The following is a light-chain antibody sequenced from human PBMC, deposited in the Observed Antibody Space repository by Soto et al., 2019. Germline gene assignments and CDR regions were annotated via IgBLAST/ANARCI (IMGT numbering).Light chain of an antibody. J-gene: IGKJ2*01. CDR2: WTS. V-gene: IGKV4-1*01. CDR1: QSVLYSSNNKNY. CDR3: QQYYSTLPYT. Sequence: DIVMTQSPDSLAVSLGERATINCKSSQSVLYSSNNKNYLAGYQQKPGQPPKLLIYWTSTRESGVPDRFSGSGSGTDFTLSISSLQAEYVSVYYCQQYYSTLPYTFGQGTKLEIK.